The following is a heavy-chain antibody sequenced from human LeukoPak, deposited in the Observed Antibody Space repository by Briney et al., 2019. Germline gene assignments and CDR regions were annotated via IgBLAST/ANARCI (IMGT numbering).Heavy chain of an antibody. D-gene: IGHD2-15*01. Sequence: GGSLRLSCAGSGFTFSNHGMHWVRQAPGKGPEWVALIWYNGNNKYYGDSVKGRFTISRDNSKNTVYLQMNSLRAEDTAVYYCTRKYCSGGSCLDDIFDIWGQGTIVTVSS. CDR2: IWYNGNNK. J-gene: IGHJ3*02. CDR1: GFTFSNHG. V-gene: IGHV3-33*08. CDR3: TRKYCSGGSCLDDIFDI.